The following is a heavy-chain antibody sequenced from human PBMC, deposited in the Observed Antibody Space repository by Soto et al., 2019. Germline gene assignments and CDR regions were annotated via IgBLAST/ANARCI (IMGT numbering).Heavy chain of an antibody. CDR1: GGSLRGSQ. V-gene: IGHV4-4*07. J-gene: IGHJ5*02. D-gene: IGHD3-16*02. Sequence: XTLSLPCIVPGGSLRGSQWSWIRQPAEKGLEWIGRIYASGTTNYNPSLKSRVTMSVDTSRNQFSLNVKSLTAPDPAVYCCVKNYRSDGPGWFDPWGQGIQATVS. CDR3: VKNYRSDGPGWFDP. CDR2: IYASGTT.